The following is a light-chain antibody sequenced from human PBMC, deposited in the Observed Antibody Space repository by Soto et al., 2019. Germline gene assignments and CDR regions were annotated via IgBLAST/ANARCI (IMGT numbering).Light chain of an antibody. CDR1: QSVSSW. CDR2: DAS. J-gene: IGKJ5*01. Sequence: DIQMTQSPSTLPASVGDRVTXXXRASQSVSSWLAWYQQKPGRAPKLLIYDASNLEAGVPSRFRGSGSGTDFTFTISRLQPEDIATYYCQQYENLPTFGQGTRLEI. V-gene: IGKV1-33*01. CDR3: QQYENLPT.